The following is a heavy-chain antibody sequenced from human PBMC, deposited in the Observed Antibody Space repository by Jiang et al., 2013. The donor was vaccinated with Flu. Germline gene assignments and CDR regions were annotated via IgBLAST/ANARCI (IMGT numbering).Heavy chain of an antibody. V-gene: IGHV4-38-2*01. J-gene: IGHJ4*02. D-gene: IGHD5-12*01. CDR1: GYSISSGYY. Sequence: LLKPSETLSLTCAVSGYSISSGYYWGWIRQPPGKGLEWIGSIYHSGSTYYNPSLKSRVTISVDTSKNQFSLKLSSVTAADTAVYYCARCGWGCYDFWGQGTLVTVSS. CDR3: ARCGWGCYDF. CDR2: IYHSGST.